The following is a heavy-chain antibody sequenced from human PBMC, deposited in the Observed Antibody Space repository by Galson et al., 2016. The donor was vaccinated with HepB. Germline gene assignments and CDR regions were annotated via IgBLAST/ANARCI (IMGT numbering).Heavy chain of an antibody. Sequence: SLRLSCAASGFTFSRFWMSWVRQAPGKGLEWVANIKQDGSEKHDADSVKGLFTISRDNANPSVYLQLNSLRAEDTAVYYCARDRDFPDGHPDPFDCWGQGTVVTVS. CDR1: GFTFSRFW. CDR2: IKQDGSEK. V-gene: IGHV3-7*03. D-gene: IGHD3-3*01. CDR3: ARDRDFPDGHPDPFDC. J-gene: IGHJ4*02.